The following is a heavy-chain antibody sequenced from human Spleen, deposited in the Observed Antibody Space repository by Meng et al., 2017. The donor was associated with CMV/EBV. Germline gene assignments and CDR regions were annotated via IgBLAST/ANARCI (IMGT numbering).Heavy chain of an antibody. D-gene: IGHD2-8*01. CDR3: SKDPRCTNGVCFDVGYYYYYGMDV. CDR1: GFTFRSYA. CDR2: IYSGGSST. Sequence: GGSLRLSCAASGFTFRSYAMRWVRQSPGKGLEWVSVIYSGGSSTYYADSVKCRFTISSDNSKNALYLQMNSLRAEDTAVYYCSKDPRCTNGVCFDVGYYYYYGMDVWGQGTTVTVSS. V-gene: IGHV3-23*03. J-gene: IGHJ6*02.